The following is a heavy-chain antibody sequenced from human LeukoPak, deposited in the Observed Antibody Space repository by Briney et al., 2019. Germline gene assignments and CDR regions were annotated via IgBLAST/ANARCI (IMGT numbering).Heavy chain of an antibody. CDR1: GFTFGSYA. CDR3: ARDGASMVRGVRIDY. V-gene: IGHV3-30-3*01. J-gene: IGHJ4*02. D-gene: IGHD3-10*01. CDR2: ISYDGSNK. Sequence: GRSLRLSCAASGFTFGSYAMHWVRQAPGKGLEWVAVISYDGSNKYYADSVKGRFTISRDNSKNTLYLQMNSLRAEDTAVYYCARDGASMVRGVRIDYWGQGTLVTVSS.